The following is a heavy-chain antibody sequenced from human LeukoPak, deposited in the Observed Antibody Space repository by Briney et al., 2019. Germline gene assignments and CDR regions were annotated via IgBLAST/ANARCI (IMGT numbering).Heavy chain of an antibody. J-gene: IGHJ3*01. V-gene: IGHV1-18*01. D-gene: IGHD3-22*01. CDR3: ARLRNKDAGGFYPDGFDF. Sequence: ASVKVSCETSGFSFNIHGFSWVRQAPGQGLEWMGWISGYNHNTNYAQTFQDRVTLTADTSSTTVYMEVRSLRSDDTAMYYCARLRNKDAGGFYPDGFDFWGQGTMVTVSS. CDR1: GFSFNIHG. CDR2: ISGYNHNT.